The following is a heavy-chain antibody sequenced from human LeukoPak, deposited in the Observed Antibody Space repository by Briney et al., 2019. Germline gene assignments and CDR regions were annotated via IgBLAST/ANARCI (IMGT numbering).Heavy chain of an antibody. Sequence: SETLSLTCTVSGGSISSYYWSWIRQPPGNGLEWIGYIYYSGSTNYKPSLKSRVTISVDTSKNQFSLKLSSVTAAATGVYYCAILRGYSSGWYQSEVFDYWGQGTLVTVSS. D-gene: IGHD6-19*01. CDR1: GGSISSYY. J-gene: IGHJ4*02. V-gene: IGHV4-59*08. CDR3: AILRGYSSGWYQSEVFDY. CDR2: IYYSGST.